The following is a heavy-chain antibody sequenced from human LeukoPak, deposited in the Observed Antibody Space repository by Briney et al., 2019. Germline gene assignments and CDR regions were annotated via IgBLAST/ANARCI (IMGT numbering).Heavy chain of an antibody. J-gene: IGHJ5*01. CDR2: IYSSGST. D-gene: IGHD3-22*01. CDR3: ARHVRFYYDTSGYYFDS. CDR1: GDSIGTYY. Sequence: SETLSLTCTVSGDSIGTYYWSWIRQPPGKGLKWIGHIYSSGSTKYNPSLKSRVTISVDTSKNQFSLKLSSVTAADTAVYYCARHVRFYYDTSGYYFDSWGQGTLVTVSS. V-gene: IGHV4-59*08.